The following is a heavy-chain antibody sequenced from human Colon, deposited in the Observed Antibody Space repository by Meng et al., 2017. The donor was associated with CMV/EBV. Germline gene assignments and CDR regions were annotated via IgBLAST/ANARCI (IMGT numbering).Heavy chain of an antibody. J-gene: IGHJ4*02. Sequence: SETLSLTCTVSGGSISTYYWSWIRQPPGKGLEWIGYIFFSGTTNYNPSLKSRVTISVDTSKNQFSLKLSSVTAADTAVYYCARGKVVFHYWGQGTLVTVSS. CDR3: ARGKVVFHY. D-gene: IGHD3-22*01. CDR1: GGSISTYY. V-gene: IGHV4-59*12. CDR2: IFFSGTT.